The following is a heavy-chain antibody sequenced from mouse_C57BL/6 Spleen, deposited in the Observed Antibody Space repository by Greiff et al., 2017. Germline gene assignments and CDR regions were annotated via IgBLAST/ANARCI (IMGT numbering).Heavy chain of an antibody. CDR3: ARDNSNYYFDY. CDR2: ISAGSSYT. Sequence: EVQVVESGGGLVKPGGSLKLSCAASGFTFSSYAMSWVRQTPEKRLEWVATISAGSSYTYYPDNVKGRSTISRDNAKNNLYLQMSHLESEDTAMYYCARDNSNYYFDYWGQGTTLTVSS. V-gene: IGHV5-4*01. J-gene: IGHJ2*01. D-gene: IGHD2-5*01. CDR1: GFTFSSYA.